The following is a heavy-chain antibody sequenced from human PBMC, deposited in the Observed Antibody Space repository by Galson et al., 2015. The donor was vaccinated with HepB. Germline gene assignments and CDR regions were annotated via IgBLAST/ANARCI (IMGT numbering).Heavy chain of an antibody. D-gene: IGHD3-22*01. CDR3: TKRGYHDSRVFSIFDH. V-gene: IGHV3-23*01. CDR1: GFTFSSYA. Sequence: SLRLSCAASGFTFSSYAMTWVRQAPGKGLEWVSAITGTGDTTYYADSVKGRFTISRDSSMNTVSLHMNILRAEDTAVYYCTKRGYHDSRVFSIFDHWGQGALVTVSS. J-gene: IGHJ4*02. CDR2: ITGTGDTT.